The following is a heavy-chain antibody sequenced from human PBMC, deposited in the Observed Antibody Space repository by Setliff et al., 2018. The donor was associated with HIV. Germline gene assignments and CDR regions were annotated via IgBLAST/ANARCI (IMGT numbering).Heavy chain of an antibody. CDR2: INPNRGGT. Sequence: GASVKVSCKASGDAFTDYYIHWVRQAPGQGLELMGLINPNRGGTNYAQKFQGRVTMTRDTSISTAFMDLSRLRSDDTAVYYCARGYWEWEDSIGDAFDIWGQGTMVTVSS. CDR1: GDAFTDYY. D-gene: IGHD3-3*01. CDR3: ARGYWEWEDSIGDAFDI. V-gene: IGHV1-2*02. J-gene: IGHJ3*02.